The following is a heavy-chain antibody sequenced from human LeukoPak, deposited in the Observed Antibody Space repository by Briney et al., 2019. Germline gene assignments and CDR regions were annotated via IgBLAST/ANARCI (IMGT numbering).Heavy chain of an antibody. CDR3: AREGGTAANQLQLVQVLHKTGAFDY. V-gene: IGHV3-7*01. CDR1: EFTLSSYW. CDR2: IKQDGSEK. D-gene: IGHD6-13*01. J-gene: IGHJ4*02. Sequence: QTGGSLRLSCAASEFTLSSYWMAWVRQAPGKGLAWVANIKQDGSEKYYVDSVKGRFTISRDNSKNTLYLQMNSLRAEDTAVYYCAREGGTAANQLQLVQVLHKTGAFDYWGQGTLVTVSS.